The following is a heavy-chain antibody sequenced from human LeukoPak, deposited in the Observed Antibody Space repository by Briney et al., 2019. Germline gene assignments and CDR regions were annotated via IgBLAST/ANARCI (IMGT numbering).Heavy chain of an antibody. D-gene: IGHD5-12*01. CDR3: AKVATEGYYFDY. Sequence: GGSLRLSCAASGFSFSSGTMNWVRQAPGKGLEWVSYIGSSGTTIYYADSVKGRFTISRDNAKSSLYLQMNSLRAEDTAVYYCAKVATEGYYFDYWGQGTLVTVSS. J-gene: IGHJ4*02. CDR1: GFSFSSGT. CDR2: IGSSGTTI. V-gene: IGHV3-48*03.